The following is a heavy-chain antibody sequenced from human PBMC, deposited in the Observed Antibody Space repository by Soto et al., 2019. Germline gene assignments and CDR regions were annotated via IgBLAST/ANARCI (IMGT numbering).Heavy chain of an antibody. CDR2: IYSGGST. CDR3: ARYSSSWYLSFDY. V-gene: IGHV3-53*01. Sequence: GGSLRLSCAASGFTVSSNYMSWVRQAPGKGLEWVSVIYSGGSTYYADSVKGRFTISRDNSKNTLYLQMNSLRAEDTAVYYCARYSSSWYLSFDYWGQGTLVTVSS. CDR1: GFTVSSNY. J-gene: IGHJ4*02. D-gene: IGHD6-13*01.